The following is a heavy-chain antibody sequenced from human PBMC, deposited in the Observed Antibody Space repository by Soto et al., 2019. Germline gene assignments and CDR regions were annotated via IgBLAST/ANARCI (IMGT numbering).Heavy chain of an antibody. D-gene: IGHD5-12*01. J-gene: IGHJ6*02. V-gene: IGHV4-4*02. Sequence: QVQLHESGPGLVKPSGTLSLTCAVSGGSIGSIHWYSWVRQPPGKGLEWIGEMHPSGNTNYNPSLKSRVTISMDSSRDQVSLKLTSVTTADTAVYYCARHGHNIYGFDVWGRGTTVTVSS. CDR2: MHPSGNT. CDR3: ARHGHNIYGFDV. CDR1: GGSIGSIHW.